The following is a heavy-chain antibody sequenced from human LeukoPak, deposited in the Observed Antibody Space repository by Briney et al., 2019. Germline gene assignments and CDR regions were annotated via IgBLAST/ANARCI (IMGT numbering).Heavy chain of an antibody. CDR2: ISWNGGSI. Sequence: QAGGSLRLSCAASGFTFDDYAMHWVRQAPGKGLEWVSGISWNGGSIGYADSVKGRFTISRDNAKNSLYLQMNSLRAEDTALYYCAKDSQSTVTTWFDPWGQGTLVTVSS. CDR1: GFTFDDYA. CDR3: AKDSQSTVTTWFDP. J-gene: IGHJ5*02. D-gene: IGHD4-11*01. V-gene: IGHV3-9*01.